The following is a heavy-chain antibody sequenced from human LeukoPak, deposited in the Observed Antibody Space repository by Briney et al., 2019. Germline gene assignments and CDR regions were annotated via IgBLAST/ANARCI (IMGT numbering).Heavy chain of an antibody. CDR3: TTVLYYYGSGPIFDY. D-gene: IGHD3-10*01. V-gene: IGHV3-15*01. CDR1: GFTFSNAW. Sequence: PGGSLRLSCAASGFTFSNAWMSWVRQAPGKGLEWVGRIKSKTDGGTTDYAAPVKGRFTISRDDSKNTLYLQMNSLRTEDTAVYYCTTVLYYYGSGPIFDYWGQGILVTVSS. J-gene: IGHJ4*02. CDR2: IKSKTDGGTT.